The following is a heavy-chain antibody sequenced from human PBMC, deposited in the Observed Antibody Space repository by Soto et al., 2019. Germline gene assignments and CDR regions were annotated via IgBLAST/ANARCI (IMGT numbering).Heavy chain of an antibody. V-gene: IGHV1-69*13. CDR1: GGTFSSYA. CDR2: IIPIFGTA. J-gene: IGHJ4*02. Sequence: SVKVSCKASGGTFSSYAISWVRQAPGQGLEWMGGIIPIFGTANYAQKFQGRVTITADESTSAAYMELSSLRSEDTAVYYCARAQGVVAATPFDYWGQGTLVTVSS. CDR3: ARAQGVVAATPFDY. D-gene: IGHD2-15*01.